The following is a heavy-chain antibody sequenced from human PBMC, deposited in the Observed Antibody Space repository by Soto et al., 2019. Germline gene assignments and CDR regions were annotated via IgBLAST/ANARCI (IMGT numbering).Heavy chain of an antibody. CDR1: GYTFTSYY. CDR3: ARLKKAACSKDSFYI. CDR2: INPSGGST. Sequence: ASVKVSCKASGYTFTSYYMHWVRQAPGQGLEWMGIINPSGGSTSYAQKFQGRVTMTRDTSTSTVYMELSSLRSEDTAVYYCARLKKAACSKDSFYIWVQWAMVTVSS. D-gene: IGHD6-13*01. J-gene: IGHJ3*02. V-gene: IGHV1-46*01.